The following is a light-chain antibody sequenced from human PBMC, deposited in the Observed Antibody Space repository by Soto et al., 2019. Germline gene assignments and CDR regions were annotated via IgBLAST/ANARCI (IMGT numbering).Light chain of an antibody. V-gene: IGKV3D-20*01. Sequence: EIVLTQSPATLSLSPGESATLSCGASQSVDSSYLAWYQQKPGLAPRLLIYDASSRATGIPDRFSGSGSGTDFNLNISRLEPEDFAVYYCQQYGSWPITFGQGTRLEIK. CDR1: QSVDSSY. CDR3: QQYGSWPIT. J-gene: IGKJ5*01. CDR2: DAS.